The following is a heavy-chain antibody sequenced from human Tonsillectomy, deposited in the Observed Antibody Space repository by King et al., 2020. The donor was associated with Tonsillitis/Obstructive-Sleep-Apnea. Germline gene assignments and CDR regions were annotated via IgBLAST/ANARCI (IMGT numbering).Heavy chain of an antibody. CDR3: ASSALPGEDIVVVPAQGFDP. CDR1: GGSISSSSYY. Sequence: QLQLQESGPGLVKPSETLSLTCTVSGGSISSSSYYWGWIRQPPGKGLEWIGGIYYSGGTYYNPSLKSRVTISVDTSKNQFSLKLSSVPAADTAVYYCASSALPGEDIVVVPAQGFDPWGQGTLVTVSS. V-gene: IGHV4-39*01. D-gene: IGHD2-2*01. CDR2: IYYSGGT. J-gene: IGHJ5*02.